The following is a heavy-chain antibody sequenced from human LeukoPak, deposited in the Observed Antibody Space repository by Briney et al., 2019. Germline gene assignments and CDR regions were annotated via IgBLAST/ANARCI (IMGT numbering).Heavy chain of an antibody. V-gene: IGHV3-66*01. D-gene: IGHD1-26*01. CDR2: IYYGGNT. CDR3: AVLSGVGVKIGFDH. Sequence: GGSLRLSCAASGFTVSSNHMNWVRQAPGKGLEWVSIIYYGGNTFYADSVKGRFTISRDNSKNTLYLQINSLRAEDTAVYYCAVLSGVGVKIGFDHWGQGALVVVSS. CDR1: GFTVSSNH. J-gene: IGHJ4*02.